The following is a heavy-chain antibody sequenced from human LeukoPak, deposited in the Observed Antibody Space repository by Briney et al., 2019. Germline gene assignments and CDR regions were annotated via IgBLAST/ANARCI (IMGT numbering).Heavy chain of an antibody. Sequence: GASVKVSCKASGYTFTGYYMHWVRQAPGQGLERMGWINPNSGGTNYAQKFQGRVTMTRDTSISTAYMELSRLRSDDTAVYYCARELTMVRGVNNWFDPWGQGTLVTVSP. J-gene: IGHJ5*02. CDR1: GYTFTGYY. CDR3: ARELTMVRGVNNWFDP. CDR2: INPNSGGT. D-gene: IGHD3-10*01. V-gene: IGHV1-2*02.